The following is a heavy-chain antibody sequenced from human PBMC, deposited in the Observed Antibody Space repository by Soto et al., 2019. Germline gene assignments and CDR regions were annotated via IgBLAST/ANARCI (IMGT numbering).Heavy chain of an antibody. CDR2: IIPIFGTA. CDR1: GGTFSSYA. Sequence: SVKVSCKASGGTFSSYAISWVRQAPGQGLEWMGGIIPIFGTANYAQKFQGRVTITADKSTSTAYMELSSLRSEDTAVYYCARRRRGRDGYNYYFDYWGQGTLVTVS. J-gene: IGHJ4*02. V-gene: IGHV1-69*06. CDR3: ARRRRGRDGYNYYFDY. D-gene: IGHD5-12*01.